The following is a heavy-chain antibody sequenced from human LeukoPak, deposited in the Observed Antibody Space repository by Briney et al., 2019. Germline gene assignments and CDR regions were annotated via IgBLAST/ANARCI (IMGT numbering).Heavy chain of an antibody. J-gene: IGHJ4*02. Sequence: ASVKVSCKASGYTFTSSGISWVRQAPGQGLEWMGWIRADDGNTNHAQKIHGRVTMNTIPSTSTAYKELRSLRSDDPAVYYCARGLRGPTLGSGYYCGDYWGQGTLVTVSS. CDR3: ARGLRGPTLGSGYYCGDY. D-gene: IGHD3-22*01. V-gene: IGHV1-18*01. CDR1: GYTFTSSG. CDR2: IRADDGNT.